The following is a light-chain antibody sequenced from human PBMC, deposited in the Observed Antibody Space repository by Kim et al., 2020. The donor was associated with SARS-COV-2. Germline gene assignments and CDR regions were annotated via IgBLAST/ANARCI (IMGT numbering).Light chain of an antibody. CDR2: NSS. J-gene: IGKJ2*03. CDR3: QQYDDWPPYS. Sequence: VSPGARVTLSCRASQSISSNLAWYQQKPGQAPRLLIYNSSTRATGIPARFSGSWSGTDFTLTISRLQSEDVAVYYCQQYDDWPPYSFGQGTKLEI. V-gene: IGKV3-15*01. CDR1: QSISSN.